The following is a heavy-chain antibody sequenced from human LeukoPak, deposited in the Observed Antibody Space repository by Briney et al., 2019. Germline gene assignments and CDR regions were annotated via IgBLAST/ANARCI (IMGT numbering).Heavy chain of an antibody. V-gene: IGHV4-30-4*07. Sequence: SETLSLTCAVSGGSISSGDYSWSWIRQPPGKGLEWIGNIYYSGSTYYNPSLKSRVNISVDTSKNQFSLKLTSVTAADTAVYYCARSQFYGSGSYQGRWFDPWGQGALVTVSS. CDR2: IYYSGST. CDR3: ARSQFYGSGSYQGRWFDP. D-gene: IGHD3-10*01. J-gene: IGHJ5*02. CDR1: GGSISSGDYS.